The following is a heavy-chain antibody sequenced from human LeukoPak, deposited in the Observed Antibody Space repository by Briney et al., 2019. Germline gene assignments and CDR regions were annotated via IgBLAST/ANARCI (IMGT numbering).Heavy chain of an antibody. D-gene: IGHD3-9*01. Sequence: SVKVSCKASGGTFSSYVINWVRQAPGQGLEWMGGILPIFGTSIYSQQFQGRVTITADESTNTAYMELNRLRSDDTATYYCARAEAQGRYFPWLPGFDPWRHGTLVTVSS. CDR2: ILPIFGTS. J-gene: IGHJ5*02. CDR1: GGTFSSYV. CDR3: ARAEAQGRYFPWLPGFDP. V-gene: IGHV1-69*13.